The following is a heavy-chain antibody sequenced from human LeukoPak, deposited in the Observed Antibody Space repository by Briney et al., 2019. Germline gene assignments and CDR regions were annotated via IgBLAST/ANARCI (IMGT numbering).Heavy chain of an antibody. CDR1: GFTFSSYG. V-gene: IGHV3-30*18. CDR3: AKEEYYGSGSYPFQ. D-gene: IGHD3-10*01. CDR2: ISHDGSNK. J-gene: IGHJ4*02. Sequence: PGGSLRLSCAASGFTFSSYGMHWVRQAPGKGLEWVAVISHDGSNKYYTDSVKGRFTISRDDSKNTMYLQMNSLRAEDTAVYHCAKEEYYGSGSYPFQWGQGTLVTVSS.